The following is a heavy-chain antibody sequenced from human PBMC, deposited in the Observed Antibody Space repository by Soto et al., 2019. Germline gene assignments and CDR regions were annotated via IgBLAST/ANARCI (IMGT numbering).Heavy chain of an antibody. V-gene: IGHV3-33*06. CDR2: MWYDGNRK. CDR1: GFALNVYG. Sequence: QVQLVESGGGVVQPGKSLRLSCAASGFALNVYGIHWVRQAPGKGLEWVEIMWYDGNRKNYVESVKGRFTISRDSSKNIVYLQMNNLRAEDTAVYYCAKESTAPYFDSWGQGTLVTVSS. CDR3: AKESTAPYFDS. J-gene: IGHJ4*02.